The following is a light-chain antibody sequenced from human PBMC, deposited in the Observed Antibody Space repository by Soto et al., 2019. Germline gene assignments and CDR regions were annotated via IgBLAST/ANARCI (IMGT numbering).Light chain of an antibody. V-gene: IGLV2-14*01. J-gene: IGLJ2*01. CDR3: SSYTSSSTPYVV. CDR2: EVN. Sequence: QSVLTQPPSASGSPGQSVTISCTGTSSDVGGYNYVSWYQQHPGKAPKLIIYEVNNRPSGVSNRFSGSKSGSTASLTISGLQAEDEADYYCSSYTSSSTPYVVLGGGTKLTVL. CDR1: SSDVGGYNY.